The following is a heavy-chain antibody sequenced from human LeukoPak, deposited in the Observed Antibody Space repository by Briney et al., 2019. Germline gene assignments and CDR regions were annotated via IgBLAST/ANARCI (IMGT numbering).Heavy chain of an antibody. CDR1: GFTFSDYA. J-gene: IGHJ5*02. D-gene: IGHD1-26*01. V-gene: IGHV3-30*02. CDR3: AKVGPLNQNWFDP. CDR2: IRYDGTNK. Sequence: PGGSLRLSCAASGFTFSDYAMHWVRQAPGKELEWVAFIRYDGTNKYYADSVEGRFTISRDNSKNTLYLQMNSLRAEDTAVYYCAKVGPLNQNWFDPWGQGTLVTVSS.